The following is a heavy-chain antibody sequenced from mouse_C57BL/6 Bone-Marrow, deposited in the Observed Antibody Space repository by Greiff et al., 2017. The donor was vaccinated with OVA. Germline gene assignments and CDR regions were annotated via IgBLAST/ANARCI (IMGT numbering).Heavy chain of an antibody. CDR1: GFTFSDYY. D-gene: IGHD1-1*01. V-gene: IGHV5-16*01. CDR2: INYDGSST. Sequence: EVKLVESEGGLVQPGSSMKLSCTASGFTFSDYYMAWVRQVPEKGLEWVANINYDGSSTYYLDSLKSRFIISRDNAKNILYLQMSSLKSEDTATYYCARDRPHYYGSSHYYAMDYWGQGTSVTVSS. J-gene: IGHJ4*01. CDR3: ARDRPHYYGSSHYYAMDY.